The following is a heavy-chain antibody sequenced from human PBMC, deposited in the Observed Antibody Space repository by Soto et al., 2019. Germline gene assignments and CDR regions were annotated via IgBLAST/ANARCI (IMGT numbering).Heavy chain of an antibody. D-gene: IGHD3-22*01. Sequence: GASVKVSCKASGGTFSSYAISWVRQAPGQGLEWMGGIIPIFGTANYAQKFQGRVTITADKSTSTAYMELRSLRSEDTAMYYCARLDHFDTSARSTGDFDYWGQGTLVTVS. CDR2: IIPIFGTA. V-gene: IGHV1-69*06. CDR3: ARLDHFDTSARSTGDFDY. J-gene: IGHJ4*02. CDR1: GGTFSSYA.